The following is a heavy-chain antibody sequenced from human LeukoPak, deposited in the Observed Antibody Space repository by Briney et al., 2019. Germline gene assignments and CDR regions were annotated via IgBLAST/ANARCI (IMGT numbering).Heavy chain of an antibody. J-gene: IGHJ4*02. V-gene: IGHV3-30*04. Sequence: GGSLRLSCAASGFTFRSSPMHWVRQAPGKGLEWVAVISYDGSNQYYADSVKGRFTVSRDNAKNTLYLQVNNLRAEDTAVYYCARGPNSNWSGLDFWGQGTLLTVSS. D-gene: IGHD6-6*01. CDR1: GFTFRSSP. CDR3: ARGPNSNWSGLDF. CDR2: ISYDGSNQ.